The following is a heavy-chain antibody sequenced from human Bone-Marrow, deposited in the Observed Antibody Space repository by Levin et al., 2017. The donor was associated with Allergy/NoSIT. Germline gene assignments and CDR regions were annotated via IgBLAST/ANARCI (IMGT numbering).Heavy chain of an antibody. V-gene: IGHV3-30-3*01. D-gene: IGHD6-13*01. CDR2: ISYDGSNK. CDR1: GFTFSSYA. Sequence: GGSLRLSCAASGFTFSSYAMHWVRQAPGKGLEWVAVISYDGSNKYYADSVKGRFTISRDNSKNTLYLQMNSLRAEDTAVYYCARDRQPGPYFDYWGQGTLVTVSS. J-gene: IGHJ4*02. CDR3: ARDRQPGPYFDY.